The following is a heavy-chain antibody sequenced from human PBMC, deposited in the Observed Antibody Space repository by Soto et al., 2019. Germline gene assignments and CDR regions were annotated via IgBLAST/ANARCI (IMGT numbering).Heavy chain of an antibody. D-gene: IGHD3-22*01. CDR1: GFTFSNAW. CDR3: TTDVTMIVVVITSDAFDI. Sequence: GGSLRLSCAASGFTFSNAWMNWVRQAPGKGLGWVGRIKSKTDGGTTDYAAPVKGRFTISRDDSKNTLYLQMNSLKTEDTAVYYCTTDVTMIVVVITSDAFDIWGQGTMVTVSS. V-gene: IGHV3-15*07. J-gene: IGHJ3*02. CDR2: IKSKTDGGTT.